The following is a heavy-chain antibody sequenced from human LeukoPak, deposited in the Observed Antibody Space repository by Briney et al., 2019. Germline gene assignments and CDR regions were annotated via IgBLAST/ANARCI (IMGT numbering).Heavy chain of an antibody. V-gene: IGHV3-30*18. Sequence: PGGSLRLSCAASGFTFSSYGMHWVRQAPGKGLEWVAVISYDGSNKYYADSVKGRFTISRDNSKNTLYLQMNSLRAEDTAVYYCAKVAAAGTVSRDYWGQGTLVTVSS. D-gene: IGHD6-13*01. CDR2: ISYDGSNK. CDR1: GFTFSSYG. J-gene: IGHJ4*02. CDR3: AKVAAAGTVSRDY.